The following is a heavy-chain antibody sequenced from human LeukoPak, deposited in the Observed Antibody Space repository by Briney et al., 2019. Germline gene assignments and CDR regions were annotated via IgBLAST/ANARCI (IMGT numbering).Heavy chain of an antibody. CDR3: ARDGPHYDIDY. V-gene: IGHV3-33*01. CDR1: GFTFSSYG. CDR2: IWYDGSNK. D-gene: IGHD3-9*01. J-gene: IGHJ4*02. Sequence: GGSLRLSCATSGFTFSSYGMHCVRQAPGKGLEWVTFIWYDGSNKIYADSVKGRFTISRDSSDNTLYLQMNSLRAEDTAVYFCARDGPHYDIDYWGQGTLVTVS.